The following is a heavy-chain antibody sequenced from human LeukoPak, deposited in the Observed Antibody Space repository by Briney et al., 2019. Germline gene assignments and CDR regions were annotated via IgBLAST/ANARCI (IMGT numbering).Heavy chain of an antibody. Sequence: ASVKVSCKVSGYTLTELSMHWVRQAPGKGLEWMGGFDPEDGETIYAQKFQGRVTTTEDTSTDTAYMELSSLRSEDTAVYYCATAGGIAAAYNWFDPWGQGTLVTVSS. J-gene: IGHJ5*02. CDR1: GYTLTELS. V-gene: IGHV1-24*01. D-gene: IGHD6-13*01. CDR3: ATAGGIAAAYNWFDP. CDR2: FDPEDGET.